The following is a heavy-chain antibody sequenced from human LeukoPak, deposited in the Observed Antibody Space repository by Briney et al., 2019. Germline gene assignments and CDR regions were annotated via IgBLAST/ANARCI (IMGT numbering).Heavy chain of an antibody. CDR1: GYTFTSYD. V-gene: IGHV1-8*03. CDR3: ARGVFGLNYGGGYYMDV. J-gene: IGHJ6*03. Sequence: ASVKVSCKASGYTFTSYDINWVRQATGQGLEWMGWMNPNSGNTGYAQKFQGRVTITRNTSISTAYMELSSLRSEDTAVYYCARGVFGLNYGGGYYMDVWGKGTTVTVSS. CDR2: MNPNSGNT. D-gene: IGHD4-23*01.